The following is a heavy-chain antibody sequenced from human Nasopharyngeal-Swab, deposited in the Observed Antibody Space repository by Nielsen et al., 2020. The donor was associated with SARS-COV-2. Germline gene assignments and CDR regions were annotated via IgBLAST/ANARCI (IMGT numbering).Heavy chain of an antibody. Sequence: GGSLRLSCKGSGYSFTSYWIGWVRQMPGKGLEWMGILYPADSDTRYSPSFQGQVTISADKSISTAYLQWSSLKASDTAMYYCARQRGYCSGGSCRYGMDVWGQGTTVTVSS. J-gene: IGHJ6*02. V-gene: IGHV5-51*01. CDR2: LYPADSDT. CDR1: GYSFTSYW. CDR3: ARQRGYCSGGSCRYGMDV. D-gene: IGHD2-15*01.